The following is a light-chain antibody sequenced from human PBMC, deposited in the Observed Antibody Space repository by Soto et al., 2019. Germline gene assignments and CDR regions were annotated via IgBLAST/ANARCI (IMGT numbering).Light chain of an antibody. J-gene: IGKJ2*01. CDR3: MQALQTPYT. CDR1: QSLFHSNGYNY. Sequence: DIVMTQSPLSLPVTPGEPASISCRSSQSLFHSNGYNYLNWYLQKPGQSPQLLIYLGSNRASGVPDRVSGSGSGTDFTLKISRVEAEDVGVYYCMQALQTPYTFGQGTKLEIK. CDR2: LGS. V-gene: IGKV2-28*01.